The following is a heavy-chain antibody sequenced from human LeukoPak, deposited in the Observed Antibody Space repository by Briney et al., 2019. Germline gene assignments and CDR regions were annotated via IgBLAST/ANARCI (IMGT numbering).Heavy chain of an antibody. J-gene: IGHJ4*02. CDR2: ISWNSGSI. D-gene: IGHD6-13*01. CDR3: AKDKTGGSSSYLDY. CDR1: GFTLDDYA. V-gene: IGHV3-9*01. Sequence: GRSLRLSCAASGFTLDDYAMHWVRQAPGKGLEWVSGISWNSGSIGYADSVKGRFTISRDNAKNSLYLQMNSLRAEDTALYYCAKDKTGGSSSYLDYWGQGTLVTVSS.